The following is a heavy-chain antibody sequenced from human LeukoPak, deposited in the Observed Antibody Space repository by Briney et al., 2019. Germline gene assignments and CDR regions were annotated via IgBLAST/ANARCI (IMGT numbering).Heavy chain of an antibody. D-gene: IGHD6-13*01. CDR3: AKDREAGFDY. J-gene: IGHJ4*02. CDR1: GFTFSSYG. Sequence: GGSLRLSCAASGFTFSSYGMHWVRQAPGKGLEWVAVISYDGSNKYYADSVKGRFTISRDNSKNTLYLQVNSLRAEDTAVYYCAKDREAGFDYWGQGTLVTVSS. CDR2: ISYDGSNK. V-gene: IGHV3-30*18.